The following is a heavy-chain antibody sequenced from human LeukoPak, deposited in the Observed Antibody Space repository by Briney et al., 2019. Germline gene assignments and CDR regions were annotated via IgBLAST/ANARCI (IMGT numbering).Heavy chain of an antibody. V-gene: IGHV3-53*01. CDR1: GFTVSSDS. CDR3: GARGRAVAN. Sequence: GGSLRLSCTVSGFTVSSDSMSWVRQAPGKGLEWVSFIYSGGSTHYSNSVKGRFTISRDNSKNTLYLQMNSLRAEDTAVYYCGARGRAVANWGQGTLVTVSS. CDR2: IYSGGST. D-gene: IGHD6-19*01. J-gene: IGHJ4*02.